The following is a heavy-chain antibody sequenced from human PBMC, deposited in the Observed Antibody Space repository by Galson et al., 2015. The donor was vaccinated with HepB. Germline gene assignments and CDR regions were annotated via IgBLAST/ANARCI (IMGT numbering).Heavy chain of an antibody. J-gene: IGHJ5*01. CDR1: GFTFSAYD. CDR3: AKAGCSGAGCYLRYSWIDS. V-gene: IGHV3-21*06. D-gene: IGHD2-2*01. CDR2: ITTSSSYI. Sequence: LRLSCAASGFTFSAYDMYWVRQAPGKGLEWVSSITTSSSYIYYADSMRGRFTISRDNAKNSLFLQMDSLRAEDTAVYYCAKAGCSGAGCYLRYSWIDSWGQGTLVTVSS.